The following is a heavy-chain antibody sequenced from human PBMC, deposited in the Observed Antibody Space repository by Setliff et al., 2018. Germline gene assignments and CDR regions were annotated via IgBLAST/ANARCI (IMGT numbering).Heavy chain of an antibody. CDR2: IKQDGSDK. D-gene: IGHD1-26*01. Sequence: GGSLRLSCAASGFTFSSYWMSWVRQAPGKGLEWVANIKQDGSDKYYVDSVKGRFTISRDNAKNSLYLLMKSVRVDDTAVYYCAIPSGSSDAEYFQHWGQGTLVTVSS. CDR1: GFTFSSYW. V-gene: IGHV3-7*01. J-gene: IGHJ1*01. CDR3: AIPSGSSDAEYFQH.